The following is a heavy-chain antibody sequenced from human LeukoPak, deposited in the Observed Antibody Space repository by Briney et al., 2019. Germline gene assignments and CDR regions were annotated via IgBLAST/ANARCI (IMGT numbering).Heavy chain of an antibody. CDR3: ARDNDSRDPPHFDY. V-gene: IGHV1-24*01. Sequence: GASVKVSCKVSGYTLTELSMHWVRQAPGKGLEWMGGFDPEDGETFYAQKFQGRVTMTEDTSTDTAYMELSSLRSEDTAVYYCARDNDSRDPPHFDYWGQGTLVTVSS. D-gene: IGHD3-16*01. CDR1: GYTLTELS. J-gene: IGHJ4*02. CDR2: FDPEDGET.